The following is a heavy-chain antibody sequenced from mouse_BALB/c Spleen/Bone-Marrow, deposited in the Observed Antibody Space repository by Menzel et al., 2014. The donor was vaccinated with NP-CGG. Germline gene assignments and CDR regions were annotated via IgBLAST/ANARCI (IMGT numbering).Heavy chain of an antibody. J-gene: IGHJ4*01. CDR3: ARGLYGAMDY. CDR1: GYTFTSYW. CDR2: INPRSGRT. V-gene: IGHV1S81*02. Sequence: QVQLQQSGADLVKPGASVKLSCKASGYTFTSYWMYWVLQSPGQGLEWIGEINPRSGRTNYNEKFKSRATLTVDNSSNAACRQRSSLTSEDSAVYYCARGLYGAMDYWGQGTSVTVS. D-gene: IGHD1-1*01.